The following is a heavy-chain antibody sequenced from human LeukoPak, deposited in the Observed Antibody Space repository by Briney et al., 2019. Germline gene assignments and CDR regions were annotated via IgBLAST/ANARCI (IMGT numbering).Heavy chain of an antibody. CDR1: GYTFTSYD. CDR2: INPNSGNT. J-gene: IGHJ5*02. Sequence: ASVKVSCKASGYTFTSYDINWVRQATGQGLEWMGWINPNSGNTGYAQKFQGRVTMTRNTPISTAYMELSSLRSEDTAVYYCARALVVVAATHWFDPWGQGTLVTVSS. D-gene: IGHD2-15*01. V-gene: IGHV1-8*02. CDR3: ARALVVVAATHWFDP.